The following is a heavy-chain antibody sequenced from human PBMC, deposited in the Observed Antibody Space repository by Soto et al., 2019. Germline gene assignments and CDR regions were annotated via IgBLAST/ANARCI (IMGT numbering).Heavy chain of an antibody. CDR1: GYTFSNYY. V-gene: IGHV1-46*01. CDR2: INPNGDTT. Sequence: ASVKVSCKASGYTFSNYYMHWVRQAPGQGLEWMGGINPNGDTTYYAQKFLGRLTVTRDTSTSTVYMELSSLRSDDTAVYYCAREGATADKMFDYWGQGTLVTVAS. J-gene: IGHJ4*02. D-gene: IGHD6-13*01. CDR3: AREGATADKMFDY.